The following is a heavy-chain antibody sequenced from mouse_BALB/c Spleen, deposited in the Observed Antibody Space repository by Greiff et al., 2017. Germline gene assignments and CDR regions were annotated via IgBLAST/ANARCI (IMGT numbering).Heavy chain of an antibody. CDR3: ATTMITTGAMDY. CDR1: GYTFSSYW. J-gene: IGHJ4*01. CDR2: ILPGSGST. D-gene: IGHD2-4*01. Sequence: QVQLQQSGAELMKPGASVKISCKATGYTFSSYWIEWVKQRPGHGLEWIGEILPGSGSTNYNEKFKGKATFTADTSSNTAYMQLSSLTSEDSAVYYCATTMITTGAMDYWGQGTSVTVSS. V-gene: IGHV1-9*01.